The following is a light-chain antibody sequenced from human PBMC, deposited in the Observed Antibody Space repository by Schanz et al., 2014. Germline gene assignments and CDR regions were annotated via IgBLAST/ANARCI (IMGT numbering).Light chain of an antibody. CDR2: GAS. CDR3: QQYGSSPWT. CDR1: QSVSSY. Sequence: EIVMTQSPATLSVSPGERATLSCRASQSVSSYLAWYQQKPGQAPRLLIYGASSRATGIPDRFSGSGSGTDFTLTINRLEPEDFAVYCCQQYGSSPWTFGQGTKVQIK. J-gene: IGKJ1*01. V-gene: IGKV3-20*01.